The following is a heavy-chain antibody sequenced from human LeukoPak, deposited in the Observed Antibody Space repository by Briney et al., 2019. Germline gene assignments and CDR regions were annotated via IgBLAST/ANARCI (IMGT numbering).Heavy chain of an antibody. CDR3: ARVAIADFWSGYYGANYYYYYGMDV. CDR2: IYYSGST. J-gene: IGHJ6*02. CDR1: GGSISSYY. Sequence: SETLSPTCTVSGGSISSYYWSWIRQPPGKGLEWIGYIYYSGSTNYNPSLKSRVTISVDTSKNQSSLKLSSVTAADTAVYYCARVAIADFWSGYYGANYYYYYGMDVWGQGTTVTVSS. V-gene: IGHV4-59*01. D-gene: IGHD3-3*01.